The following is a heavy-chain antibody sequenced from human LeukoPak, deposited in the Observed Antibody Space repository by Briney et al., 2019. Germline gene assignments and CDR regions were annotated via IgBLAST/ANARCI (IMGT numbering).Heavy chain of an antibody. V-gene: IGHV4-39*01. CDR2: IYYSGST. D-gene: IGHD3-16*02. CDR1: GGSISSSNYY. J-gene: IGHJ6*02. Sequence: SETLSLTCTVSGGSISSSNYYWGWIRQPPGKGLEWIGSIYYSGSTYDNPSLKSRVIISVDTSKNQFSLKLSSVTAADTAVYYCARSYHGVDVWGQGTTVTVSS. CDR3: ARSYHGVDV.